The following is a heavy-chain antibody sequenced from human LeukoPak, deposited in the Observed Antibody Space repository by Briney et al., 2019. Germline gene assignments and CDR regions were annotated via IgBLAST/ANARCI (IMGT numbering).Heavy chain of an antibody. J-gene: IGHJ4*02. CDR1: GFPFSDYW. CDR2: IKQDGSEG. V-gene: IGHV3-7*01. CDR3: SRSLDY. Sequence: GGSLRLSCAASGFPFSDYWMDWVRQAPGKGMEWVANIKQDGSEGYYADSVKGRFTISRDNAKSTLYLQMNSLRAEDTAVYYCSRSLDYWGQGALVTVSS.